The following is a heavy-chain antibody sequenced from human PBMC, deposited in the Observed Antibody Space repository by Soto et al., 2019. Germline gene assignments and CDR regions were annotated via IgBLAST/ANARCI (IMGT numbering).Heavy chain of an antibody. D-gene: IGHD1-1*01. J-gene: IGHJ4*02. CDR3: ARVSETSERY. V-gene: IGHV4-59*12. CDR2: IYSSGST. CDR1: GGSISNSY. Sequence: SETLSFTCTVSGGSISNSYWSWIRQSPGKGLEWIGYIYSSGSTNYNPSLKSRVTVSVDTSKNQVSLKLSSLTAADTAVYYCARVSETSERYWGQGTLVTVSS.